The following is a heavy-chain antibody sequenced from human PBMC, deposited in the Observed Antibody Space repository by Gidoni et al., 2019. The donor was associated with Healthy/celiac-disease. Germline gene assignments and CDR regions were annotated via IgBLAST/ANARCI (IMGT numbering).Heavy chain of an antibody. D-gene: IGHD3-9*01. J-gene: IGHJ3*02. Sequence: QVPMVQSGAEGKKPVASVKVYCQASVYNVPTNYLHWVRQAPGQGLEWMGIINPSGGSTSYAQKFQGRVTMTRDTSTSTVYMELSSLRSEDTAVYYCARQDILTDRHANDDAFDIWGQGTMVTVSS. V-gene: IGHV1-46*03. CDR3: ARQDILTDRHANDDAFDI. CDR1: VYNVPTNY. CDR2: INPSGGST.